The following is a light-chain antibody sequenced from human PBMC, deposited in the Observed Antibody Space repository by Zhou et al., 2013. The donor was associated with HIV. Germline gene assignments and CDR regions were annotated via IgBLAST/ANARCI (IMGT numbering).Light chain of an antibody. CDR2: AAS. Sequence: DIQMTQSPSSLSESVGERVTITCRASQSITNYVNWYQQRPGKAPKLLIYAASSLQSGVPSRFSGSGSGTEFTLTINSLQPEDLHYLPYCQTGYYSTPXRPFGP. CDR1: QSITNY. V-gene: IGKV1-39*01. J-gene: IGKJ3*01. CDR3: QTGYYSTPXRP.